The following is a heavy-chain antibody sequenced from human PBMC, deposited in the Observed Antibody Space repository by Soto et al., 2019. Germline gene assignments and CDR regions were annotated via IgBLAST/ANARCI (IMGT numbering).Heavy chain of an antibody. CDR1: GFTFSSYA. Sequence: GGSLRLSCAASGFTFSSYAMHWVRQAPGKGLEWVAVISYDGSNKYYGDSVKGRFTISRDNSKNTLYLQMNSLRAEDTAVYYCAKDLSTFTMIVGAPKFSKYYYVMDFWGQGTSVTFSS. CDR2: ISYDGSNK. V-gene: IGHV3-30*18. J-gene: IGHJ6*02. CDR3: AKDLSTFTMIVGAPKFSKYYYVMDF. D-gene: IGHD3-22*01.